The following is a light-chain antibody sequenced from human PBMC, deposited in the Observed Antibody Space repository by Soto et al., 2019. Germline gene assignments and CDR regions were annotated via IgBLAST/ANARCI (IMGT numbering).Light chain of an antibody. V-gene: IGLV2-8*01. J-gene: IGLJ1*01. CDR2: EVN. CDR1: SSDVGGYNY. CDR3: SSYAGSSNV. Sequence: QSVLTQPPSASGSPGQSVAISCTGTSSDVGGYNYVSWYQQHPGKAPKLMIYEVNKRPSGVPDRFSGSKSGNTASLTVSGLQPEDEADYYCSSYAGSSNVFGTGTKLPVL.